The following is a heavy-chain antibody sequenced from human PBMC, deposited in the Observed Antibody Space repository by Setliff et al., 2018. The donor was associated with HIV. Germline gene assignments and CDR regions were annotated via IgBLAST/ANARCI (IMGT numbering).Heavy chain of an antibody. V-gene: IGHV1-2*02. D-gene: IGHD2-15*01. J-gene: IGHJ4*02. CDR1: GYTFIGYN. CDR3: ARALDSSADIEGYFDF. CDR2: INPNSGGT. Sequence: EASVKVSCKASGYTFIGYNMHWVRQAPGQGLEWMGWINPNSGGTNYAQKFQGRVIMTRDTSISTAYMELSRLRSDDTAVYYCARALDSSADIEGYFDFWGQGMLVTSPQ.